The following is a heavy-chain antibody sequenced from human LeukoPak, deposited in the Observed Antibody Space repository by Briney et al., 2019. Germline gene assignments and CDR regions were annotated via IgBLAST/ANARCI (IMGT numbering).Heavy chain of an antibody. D-gene: IGHD6-19*01. J-gene: IGHJ5*02. CDR2: ISGSGGST. Sequence: GGSLRLSWAASGFTFSSYAMSWVRQAPGKGLEWVSAISGSGGSTYYADSVKGRFTISRDNSKNTLYLQMHSLRAEDTAVYYCAKETQWPNWFDPWGQGTLVTVSS. V-gene: IGHV3-23*01. CDR1: GFTFSSYA. CDR3: AKETQWPNWFDP.